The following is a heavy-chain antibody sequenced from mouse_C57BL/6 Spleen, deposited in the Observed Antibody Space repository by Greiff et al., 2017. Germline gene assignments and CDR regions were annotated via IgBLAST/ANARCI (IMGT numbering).Heavy chain of an antibody. D-gene: IGHD1-1*01. Sequence: VKLQQSDAELVKPGASVKISCKVSGYTFTDHTIHWMKQRPEQGLEWIGYIYPRDGSTKYNEKFKGKATLTADKSSSSAYMQLNSLTDEDSAVYFCERNRLTYYYGSSYAMDYWGQGTSVTVSS. J-gene: IGHJ4*01. CDR3: ERNRLTYYYGSSYAMDY. V-gene: IGHV1-78*01. CDR1: GYTFTDHT. CDR2: IYPRDGST.